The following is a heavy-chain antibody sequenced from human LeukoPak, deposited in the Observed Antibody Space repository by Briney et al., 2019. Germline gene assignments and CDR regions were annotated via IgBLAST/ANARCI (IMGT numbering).Heavy chain of an antibody. Sequence: SDTLSLPCTVSGGSLSSYYWSWIRQPAGKGREWLGRIYTSGSTNYNPSLKSRVTMSVDTSKNQFSLKLSSVTAADTAVYYCARAVVPAADNWFDPWGQGTLVTVSS. V-gene: IGHV4-4*07. CDR2: IYTSGST. D-gene: IGHD2-2*01. CDR3: ARAVVPAADNWFDP. CDR1: GGSLSSYY. J-gene: IGHJ5*02.